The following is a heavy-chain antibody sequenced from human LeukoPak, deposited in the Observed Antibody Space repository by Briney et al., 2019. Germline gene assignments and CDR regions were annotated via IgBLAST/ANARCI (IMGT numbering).Heavy chain of an antibody. J-gene: IGHJ6*03. CDR2: ITDSGGST. CDR1: GFTFSSYA. CDR3: ARGPVAGLNYYFYMDV. Sequence: SGGSLRLSCAASGFTFSSYAMSWVRQAPGKGLGWVSSITDSGGSTYYADSVKGRVTISRDNTKNTLYLQMNSLRVEDTAIYYCARGPVAGLNYYFYMDVWGKGTAVTVSS. V-gene: IGHV3-23*01. D-gene: IGHD4-23*01.